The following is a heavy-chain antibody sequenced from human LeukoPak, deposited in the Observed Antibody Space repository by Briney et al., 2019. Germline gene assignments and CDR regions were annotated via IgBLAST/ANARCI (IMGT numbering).Heavy chain of an antibody. CDR2: INSDGSST. CDR3: ARDPEWGIAADQE. Sequence: PGGPLRLSCAASGFTFSSYWMHWVRQAPGKGLVWVSRINSDGSSTSYADSVKGRFTISRDNAKNTLYLQMNSLRAEDTAVYYCARDPEWGIAADQEWGQGTLVTVSS. CDR1: GFTFSSYW. V-gene: IGHV3-74*01. J-gene: IGHJ4*02. D-gene: IGHD6-13*01.